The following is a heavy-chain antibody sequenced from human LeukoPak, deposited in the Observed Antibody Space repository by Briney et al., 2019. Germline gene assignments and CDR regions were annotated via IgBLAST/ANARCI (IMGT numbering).Heavy chain of an antibody. J-gene: IGHJ4*02. CDR2: IHYSGST. Sequence: SETLSLTGTVSGGSISSPTYYWAWIRQPPGQELEWIKTIHYSGSTYDNPSLKSRFNMSVDTSKNQFFLKLSSVTAADTAVYYCARLGGYHDPPDYWGQGTLVTVSS. D-gene: IGHD3-16*02. CDR3: ARLGGYHDPPDY. CDR1: GGSISSPTYY. V-gene: IGHV4-39*01.